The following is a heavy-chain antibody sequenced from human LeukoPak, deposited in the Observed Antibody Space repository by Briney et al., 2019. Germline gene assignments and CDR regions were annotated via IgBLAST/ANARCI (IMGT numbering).Heavy chain of an antibody. CDR1: GGSFSGYY. Sequence: PSETLSLTCAVYGGSFSGYYWSWIRQPPGKGLEWIGEINHSGSTNYNPSLKSRVTISVDTSKNQFSLKLSSVTAADTAVYYRARGGIAARPNWFDPWGQGTLVTVSS. D-gene: IGHD6-6*01. J-gene: IGHJ5*02. V-gene: IGHV4-34*01. CDR2: INHSGST. CDR3: ARGGIAARPNWFDP.